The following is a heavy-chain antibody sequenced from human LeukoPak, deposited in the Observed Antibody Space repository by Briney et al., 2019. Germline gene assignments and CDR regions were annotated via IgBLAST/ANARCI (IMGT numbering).Heavy chain of an antibody. V-gene: IGHV4-4*07. CDR2: IYRSGSP. Sequence: SETLSLTCTVSGGSFSTYYWNWIRQPAGKGLEWIGRIYRSGSPNYNPSLKSRVTMSVDTSKSQFSLKLTSVTAADTAVYFCAREGSGWYLDYWGQGTLVTVSS. CDR3: AREGSGWYLDY. CDR1: GGSFSTYY. J-gene: IGHJ4*02. D-gene: IGHD6-19*01.